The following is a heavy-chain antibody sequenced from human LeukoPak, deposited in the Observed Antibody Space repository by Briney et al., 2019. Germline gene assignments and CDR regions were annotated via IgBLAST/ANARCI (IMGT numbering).Heavy chain of an antibody. J-gene: IGHJ4*02. D-gene: IGHD1-26*01. CDR2: ISGNGGST. V-gene: IGHV3-23*01. CDR1: GFTFSSYA. Sequence: GASLRLSCAASGFTFSSYAMGWVRQAPGRGLEWVLSISGNGGSTYYADSVKGRFTISRDNSKNTLCLQMNSLRAEDTAVYFCARRRSGSYSDYWGQGTLVTVSS. CDR3: ARRRSGSYSDY.